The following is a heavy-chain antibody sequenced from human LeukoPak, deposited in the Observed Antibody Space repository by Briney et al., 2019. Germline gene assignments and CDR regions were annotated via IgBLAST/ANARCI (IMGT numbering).Heavy chain of an antibody. Sequence: GGSLRLSCAASGFTFSSYAMSWVRQAPGKGLEWVSGISGSGGRTYYAGSVKGRFTISRDNSKDTLYLQMNSLRAEDTAVYYCAKAPYYYDSSGYLSAFDIWGQGTMVTVSS. V-gene: IGHV3-23*01. J-gene: IGHJ3*02. CDR1: GFTFSSYA. CDR2: ISGSGGRT. CDR3: AKAPYYYDSSGYLSAFDI. D-gene: IGHD3-22*01.